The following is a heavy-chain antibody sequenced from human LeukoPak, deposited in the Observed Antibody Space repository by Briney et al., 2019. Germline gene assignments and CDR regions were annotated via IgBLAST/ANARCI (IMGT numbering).Heavy chain of an antibody. CDR2: INHSGST. CDR1: GGSFSGYY. J-gene: IGHJ5*02. CDR3: ARGEYYYGLGFWFDP. D-gene: IGHD3-10*01. V-gene: IGHV4-34*01. Sequence: SETLSLTCAVYGGSFSGYYWSWIRQPPGKGLEWIGEINHSGSTNYNPSLKSRVTISVDTSKNQFSLKLSSVTAADTAVYYCARGEYYYGLGFWFDPWGQGTPVTVSS.